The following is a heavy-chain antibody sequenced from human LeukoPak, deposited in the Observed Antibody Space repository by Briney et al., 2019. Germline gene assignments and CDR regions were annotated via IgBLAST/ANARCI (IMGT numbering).Heavy chain of an antibody. J-gene: IGHJ4*02. D-gene: IGHD3-3*01. CDR1: GGSISSYY. CDR3: ARHSGHYDFWSGYSGPYYFDY. V-gene: IGHV4-59*08. Sequence: NPAETLSLTCTVSGGSISSYYWSWIRQPPGKGLEWIGYLYCSGCTNYNPSLKSRVTISVDTSKNQFSLKLSSVTAADTAVYYCARHSGHYDFWSGYSGPYYFDYWGQGTLVTVSS. CDR2: LYCSGCT.